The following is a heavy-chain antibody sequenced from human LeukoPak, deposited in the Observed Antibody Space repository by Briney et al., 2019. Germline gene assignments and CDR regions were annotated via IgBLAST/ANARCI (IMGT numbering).Heavy chain of an antibody. CDR2: ISSSSSYI. CDR3: ARERARRGEVSVVY. J-gene: IGHJ4*02. V-gene: IGHV3-21*01. D-gene: IGHD3-10*01. CDR1: GFTFSSYS. Sequence: PGGSLRLSCAASGFTFSSYSMNWVRQAPGKGLEWVSSISSSSSYIYYADSVKGRFIISRDNAKNSLYLQMNSLRAEDTAVYYCARERARRGEVSVVYWGQGTLVTVSS.